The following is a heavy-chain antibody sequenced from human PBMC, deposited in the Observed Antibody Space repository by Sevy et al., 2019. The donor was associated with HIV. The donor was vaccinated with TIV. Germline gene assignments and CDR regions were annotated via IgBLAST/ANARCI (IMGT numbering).Heavy chain of an antibody. CDR2: ISSSANYI. CDR1: GFTFSTYT. D-gene: IGHD3-10*01. J-gene: IGHJ3*02. V-gene: IGHV3-21*01. Sequence: GGSLRLSCSASGFTFSTYTMNWVRQAPGKGLEWVSSISSSANYICYADSLKGRFTISRDNAKNSLYLQMNSLRAEDTAVYCWARPYGSGSWEAFDIWGQGTMVTVSS. CDR3: ARPYGSGSWEAFDI.